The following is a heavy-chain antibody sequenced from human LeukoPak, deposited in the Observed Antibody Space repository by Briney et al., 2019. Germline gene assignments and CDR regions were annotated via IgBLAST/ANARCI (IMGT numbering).Heavy chain of an antibody. J-gene: IGHJ5*02. CDR1: GVSISGFY. V-gene: IGHV4-59*01. CDR2: ISYSGST. CDR3: ARDLVSSHWFDP. Sequence: PSETLSLTCTVSGVSISGFYWSWIRQSPGKGLEWIGFISYSGSTNYNPSLKSRVTISVDMSKNQFSLKLSSVTAADTAVYYCARDLVSSHWFDPWGQGTLVTVSS. D-gene: IGHD2-8*01.